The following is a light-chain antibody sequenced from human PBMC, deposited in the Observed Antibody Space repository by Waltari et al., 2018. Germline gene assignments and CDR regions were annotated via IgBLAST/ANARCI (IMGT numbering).Light chain of an antibody. CDR2: HAS. V-gene: IGKV3-20*01. J-gene: IGKJ1*01. Sequence: EIVFTQSPGTLSLSPGERATLSCRASQSIGIYLAWYQQRPGQAPRLLMYHASSRATGIPDRFSGSGSGTDFSLTISRLDPEDFAVYYCQKYESLPATFGQGTKVEIK. CDR3: QKYESLPAT. CDR1: QSIGIY.